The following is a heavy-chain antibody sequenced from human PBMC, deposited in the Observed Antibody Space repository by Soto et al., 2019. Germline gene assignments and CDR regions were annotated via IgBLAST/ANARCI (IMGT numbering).Heavy chain of an antibody. Sequence: PSETLSLTCTVSGGSISSGGYYWSWIRQHPGKGLEWIGYIYYSGSTYYNPSLKSRVTISVDTSKNQFSLKLSSVTAADTAVYYCARAPLTMVRGQLEYYYYYYMDVWGKGTTVTVSS. J-gene: IGHJ6*03. CDR1: GGSISSGGYY. D-gene: IGHD3-10*01. CDR3: ARAPLTMVRGQLEYYYYYYMDV. V-gene: IGHV4-31*03. CDR2: IYYSGST.